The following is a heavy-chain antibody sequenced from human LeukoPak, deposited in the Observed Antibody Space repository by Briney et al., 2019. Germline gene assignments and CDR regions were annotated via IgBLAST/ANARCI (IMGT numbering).Heavy chain of an antibody. V-gene: IGHV3-66*01. CDR3: ARLTRVYYFFYS. D-gene: IGHD2-8*01. Sequence: GGSLRLSCAASGLTVSDSYMGWVRRAPGKGLEWVSIIYRGGSTYYADSVKDRFTISRDNSKNTVYLQVNSLRAEDTAVYYCARLTRVYYFFYSWGHGTLVTVSS. CDR1: GLTVSDSY. CDR2: IYRGGST. J-gene: IGHJ4*01.